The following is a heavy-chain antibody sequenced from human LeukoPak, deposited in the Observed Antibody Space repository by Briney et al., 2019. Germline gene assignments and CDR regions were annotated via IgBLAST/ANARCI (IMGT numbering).Heavy chain of an antibody. CDR3: ARVIANQKYYYDSSGGVYY. J-gene: IGHJ4*01. D-gene: IGHD3-22*01. V-gene: IGHV4-34*01. CDR2: INHSGSN. CDR1: GGSFSGYY. Sequence: SETLSLTCAVYGGSFSGYYWSWIRQPPGKRLEWMGEINHSGSNNYNLPLKSRVTISVDTSKNQFSRKLSSVTAADTAVYYCARVIANQKYYYDSSGGVYYWGDGTLVTVSS.